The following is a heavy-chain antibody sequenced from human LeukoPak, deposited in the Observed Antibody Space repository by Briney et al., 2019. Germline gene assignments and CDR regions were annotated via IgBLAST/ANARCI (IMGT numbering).Heavy chain of an antibody. J-gene: IGHJ4*02. CDR3: AREGGVGPLDY. CDR2: INPSGGST. D-gene: IGHD1-26*01. Sequence: VSVKVSCKASGYTFTSYYMHWVRQAPGQGLEWMGIINPSGGSTSYAQKFQGRVTMTRDTSTSTVYMELSSLRSEDTAVYYCAREGGVGPLDYWGQGTLVTVSS. CDR1: GYTFTSYY. V-gene: IGHV1-46*01.